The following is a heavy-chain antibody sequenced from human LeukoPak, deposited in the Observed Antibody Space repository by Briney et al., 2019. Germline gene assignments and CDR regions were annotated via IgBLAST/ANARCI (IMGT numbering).Heavy chain of an antibody. CDR2: IYYSERT. CDR1: GHSERSYY. J-gene: IGHJ4*02. V-gene: IGHV4-59*08. CDR3: ARQRYADYALDF. D-gene: IGHD4-17*01. Sequence: AEPLTLTCSVSGHSERSYYWSWLPQPPEKALEGIEYIYYSERTKHNPPLKSRATMSVDTSKTQFSLKVSSVTAADTAGYYCARQRYADYALDFWGQGILVTVSS.